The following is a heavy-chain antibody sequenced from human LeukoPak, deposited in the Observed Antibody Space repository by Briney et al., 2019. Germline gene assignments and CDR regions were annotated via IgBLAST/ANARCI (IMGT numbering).Heavy chain of an antibody. CDR3: ARGAKWAYYFDY. D-gene: IGHD1-26*01. CDR2: INGDESST. J-gene: IGHJ4*02. Sequence: GGSLRPSCAASAFTFSTYWMHWVRQVPGKGLEWVSRINGDESSTNYADSVKGRFTISRDNAKDTLYLHLNSLTAEDTAVYYCARGAKWAYYFDYWGQGTLVTVSS. V-gene: IGHV3-74*01. CDR1: AFTFSTYW.